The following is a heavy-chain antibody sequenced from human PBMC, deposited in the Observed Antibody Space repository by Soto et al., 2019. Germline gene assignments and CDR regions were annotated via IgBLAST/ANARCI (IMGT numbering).Heavy chain of an antibody. Sequence: SETLSLTCTVSGGSISSYYWSWIRQPPGKGLEWIGYIYYSGSTNYNPSLKSRVTISVDTSKNQFSLKLSSMTAADTAVYYCARDNGGWLQLSGYYYYGMDVWGQGTTVT. V-gene: IGHV4-59*01. CDR3: ARDNGGWLQLSGYYYYGMDV. CDR2: IYYSGST. J-gene: IGHJ6*02. CDR1: GGSISSYY. D-gene: IGHD5-12*01.